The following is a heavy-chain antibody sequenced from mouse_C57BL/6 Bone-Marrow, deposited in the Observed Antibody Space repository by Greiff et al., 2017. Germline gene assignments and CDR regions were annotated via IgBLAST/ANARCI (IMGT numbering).Heavy chain of an antibody. D-gene: IGHD1-1*01. V-gene: IGHV14-3*01. J-gene: IGHJ3*01. CDR1: GFNIKNTY. CDR3: ASPYYYGSSPFAY. CDR2: IDPANGNT. Sequence: EVQLQQSVAELVRPGASVKLSCTASGFNIKNTYMHWVKQRPAQGLEWIGRIDPANGNTKYAPKFQGKATITADTSSNTAYLQRSSLTSEDTAIYYCASPYYYGSSPFAYWGQGTLVTVSA.